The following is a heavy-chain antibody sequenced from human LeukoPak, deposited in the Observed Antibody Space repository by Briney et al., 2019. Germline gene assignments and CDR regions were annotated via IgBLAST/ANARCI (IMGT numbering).Heavy chain of an antibody. CDR2: IHSSGSA. CDR1: GASHTTYY. D-gene: IGHD1-26*01. V-gene: IGHV4-4*07. CDR3: ARDILDVGATHYFDY. J-gene: IGHJ4*02. Sequence: KPSETPSLPCTVSGASHTTYYWSWIRQPPRKGLEYIGQIHSSGSANYNPSLKSRVAMSLDASKNQFSLTVSSVTAADTAIYYCARDILDVGATHYFDYWGQGSLLTVSS.